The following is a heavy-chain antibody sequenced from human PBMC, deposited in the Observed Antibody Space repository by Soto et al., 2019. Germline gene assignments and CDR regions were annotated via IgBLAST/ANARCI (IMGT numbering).Heavy chain of an antibody. Sequence: PVGSLRLSCAASGLNVTRNYMSWVRQAPGKGLEWVSVMSSGVYTYYADSVKGRFTISRDNSKNTLFLQINSLITEDTAVYYCARLFGRYGWFDPWGQGTLVTVSS. CDR2: MSSGVYT. D-gene: IGHD2-21*01. CDR1: GLNVTRNY. CDR3: ARLFGRYGWFDP. J-gene: IGHJ5*02. V-gene: IGHV3-53*01.